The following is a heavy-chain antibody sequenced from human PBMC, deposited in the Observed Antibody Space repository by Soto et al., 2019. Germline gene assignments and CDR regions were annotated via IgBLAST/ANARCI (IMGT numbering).Heavy chain of an antibody. D-gene: IGHD5-18*01. J-gene: IGHJ4*02. CDR1: GGSISTYY. V-gene: IGHV4-59*01. CDR2: IYNSGST. Sequence: QVQLRESGPGLVKPSETLSLTCTVSGGSISTYYWSWIRQPPGKGLEWIGYIYNSGSTNYNSSLKSRVTISVDTSKNQFSLKLSSVTAADTALYYCVRSAPGYSYGFVYYFDYWGQGTLVTVSS. CDR3: VRSAPGYSYGFVYYFDY.